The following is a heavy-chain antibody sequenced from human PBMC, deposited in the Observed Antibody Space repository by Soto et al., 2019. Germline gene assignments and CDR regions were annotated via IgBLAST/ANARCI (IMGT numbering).Heavy chain of an antibody. CDR3: EKCFYVAQSPPAFEY. CDR1: GFTFSSYA. D-gene: IGHD2-21*01. J-gene: IGHJ4*02. CDR2: ISGSGGST. V-gene: IGHV3-23*01. Sequence: PGGSLRLSCAASGFTFSSYAMSWVRQAPGKGLEWVSAISGSGGSTYYADSVKGRFTISRDNSKNTLYLQMNSLRAEDTAVYYCEKCFYVAQSPPAFEYWGQGTLVTVSS.